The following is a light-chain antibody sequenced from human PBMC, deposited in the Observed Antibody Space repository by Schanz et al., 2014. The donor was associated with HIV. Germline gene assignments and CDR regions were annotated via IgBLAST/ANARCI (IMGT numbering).Light chain of an antibody. V-gene: IGKV1-39*01. CDR3: QQYDNYSPT. CDR2: ATS. J-gene: IGKJ1*01. Sequence: DIQLTQSPSSLSASVGDRVTITCRASQSISNYLNWYQQKPGKAPNLLIYATSSLQSGVPSRFSGSGSGTEFTLTISDLQPDDSASYYCQQYDNYSPTFGQGTKVEI. CDR1: QSISNY.